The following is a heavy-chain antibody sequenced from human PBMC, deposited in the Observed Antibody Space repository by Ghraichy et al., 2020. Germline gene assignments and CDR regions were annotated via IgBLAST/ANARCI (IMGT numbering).Heavy chain of an antibody. CDR3: ARVGEAGGTKSWFDP. J-gene: IGHJ5*02. CDR1: GFTFSGYS. Sequence: GGSLRLSCAASGFTFSGYSMHWVRQAPGKGLEWVAFISYDGSKNHYADSVKGRFTISRDNSKNTLYLQMNSLRAEDTSVYYCARVGEAGGTKSWFDPWGQGTLVTVSS. V-gene: IGHV3-30-3*01. CDR2: ISYDGSKN. D-gene: IGHD6-13*01.